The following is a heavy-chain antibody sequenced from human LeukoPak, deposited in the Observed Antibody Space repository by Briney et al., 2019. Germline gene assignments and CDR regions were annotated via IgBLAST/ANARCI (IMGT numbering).Heavy chain of an antibody. CDR1: GFTFSTYS. V-gene: IGHV3-48*02. Sequence: GGSLRLSYAASGFTFSTYSMNWVPQAPGKGLEWVSYISSRSGTIQYADSVKGRFTISRDNPKNSMYLQMNSLRDEDTAVYYCARDYDTTGRAFDIWGQGTMVTVSS. D-gene: IGHD3-22*01. CDR3: ARDYDTTGRAFDI. CDR2: ISSRSGTI. J-gene: IGHJ3*02.